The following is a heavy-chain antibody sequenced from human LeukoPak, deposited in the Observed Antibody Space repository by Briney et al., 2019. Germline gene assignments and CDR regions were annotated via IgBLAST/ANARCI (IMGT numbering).Heavy chain of an antibody. CDR1: GFTFSSYA. J-gene: IGHJ3*02. D-gene: IGHD3-10*01. CDR3: AKDGGHYYGSASGAFDI. CDR2: ISGSGGST. Sequence: PGGSLRLSCAASGFTFSSYAMSWVRQAPGKGLEWVSAISGSGGSTYYADSVKGRFTISRDNSKNTLYLQMNSLRAEDTAVYYCAKDGGHYYGSASGAFDIWGQGTMVTVSS. V-gene: IGHV3-23*01.